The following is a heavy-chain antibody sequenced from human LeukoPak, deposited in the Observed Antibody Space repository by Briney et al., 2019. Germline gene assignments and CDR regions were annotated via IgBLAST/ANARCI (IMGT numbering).Heavy chain of an antibody. D-gene: IGHD4-17*01. CDR3: ARGKTDYGDYGYFDY. Sequence: GGSLRLSCAASGFTFSNYAMTWVRQAPGKGLEWVSVIYSGGSTYYADSVKGRFTISRDNSKNTLYLQMNSLRAEDTAVYYCARGKTDYGDYGYFDYWGQGTLVTVSS. CDR1: GFTFSNYA. CDR2: IYSGGST. V-gene: IGHV3-53*01. J-gene: IGHJ4*02.